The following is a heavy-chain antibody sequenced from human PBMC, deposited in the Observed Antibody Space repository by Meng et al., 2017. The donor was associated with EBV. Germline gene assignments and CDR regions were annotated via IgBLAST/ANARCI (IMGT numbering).Heavy chain of an antibody. D-gene: IGHD1-26*01. Sequence: QITLKESGPTLVKPTQPLTLTCTFSGFSLSTSGVGVGWIRQPPGRALEWLALIYWDDDKRYSPSLKSRLTITKGTSKNQVVLTMTNMDPVDTATYYCAHSRVGATEFDYWGQGTLVTVSS. V-gene: IGHV2-5*02. J-gene: IGHJ4*02. CDR3: AHSRVGATEFDY. CDR2: IYWDDDK. CDR1: GFSLSTSGVG.